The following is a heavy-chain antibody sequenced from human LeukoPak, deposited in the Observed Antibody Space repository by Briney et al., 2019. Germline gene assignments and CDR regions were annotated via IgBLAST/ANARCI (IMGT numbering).Heavy chain of an antibody. CDR2: IYYSGST. Sequence: SETLSLTCTVSGGSISSYYWSWIRQPPGKGLEWIGYIYYSGSTNYNPSLKSRVTISVDTSKNQFSLKLSSVTAADTAVYYCARGGGFGELLVFDYWGQGTLVTVSS. CDR3: ARGGGFGELLVFDY. V-gene: IGHV4-59*01. CDR1: GGSISSYY. D-gene: IGHD3-10*01. J-gene: IGHJ4*02.